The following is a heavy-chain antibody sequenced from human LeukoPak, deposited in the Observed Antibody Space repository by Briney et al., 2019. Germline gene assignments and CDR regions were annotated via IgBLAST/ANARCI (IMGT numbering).Heavy chain of an antibody. Sequence: PSETLSLTCTVSGGSISSYYWGWIRQPPGKGLEWIGDIYYSGTTNYNPSLKSRVTISVDTSRNQFSLKLSSVTAADTAVYYCARIMGRDAFDIWGQGTMVTVSS. J-gene: IGHJ3*02. D-gene: IGHD2-8*01. CDR1: GGSISSYY. V-gene: IGHV4-59*08. CDR2: IYYSGTT. CDR3: ARIMGRDAFDI.